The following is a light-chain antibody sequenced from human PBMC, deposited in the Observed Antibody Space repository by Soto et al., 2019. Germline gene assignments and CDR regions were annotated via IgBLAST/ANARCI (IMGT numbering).Light chain of an antibody. CDR2: DAS. V-gene: IGKV3-11*01. Sequence: EVVLTQSPDTLSFSPGERATLSCRASQSVSSFLAWYQQKPGQAPRLLIYDASNRATGIPARFSGSGSGTDFTLTISSLEPEDFAVYYCQHRSSWPGAFGHGTKVDIK. CDR3: QHRSSWPGA. J-gene: IGKJ3*01. CDR1: QSVSSF.